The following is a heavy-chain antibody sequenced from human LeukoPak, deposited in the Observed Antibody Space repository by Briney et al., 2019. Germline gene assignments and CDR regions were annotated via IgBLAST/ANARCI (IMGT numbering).Heavy chain of an antibody. CDR1: GGSFSGYY. Sequence: SETLSLTCAVYGGSFSGYYWSWIRQPPGKGLEWIGEINHSGSTNYNPSLKSRVTMSVDTSKNQFSLKLSSVTAADTAVYYCARAVGSGSFQTYYYYMDVWGKGTTVTISS. D-gene: IGHD3-10*01. CDR2: INHSGST. CDR3: ARAVGSGSFQTYYYYMDV. V-gene: IGHV4-34*01. J-gene: IGHJ6*03.